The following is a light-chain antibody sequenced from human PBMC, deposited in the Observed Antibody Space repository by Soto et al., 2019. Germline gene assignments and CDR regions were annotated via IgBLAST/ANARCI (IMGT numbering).Light chain of an antibody. CDR3: SSYTRKNTYV. CDR1: STDVGGYNR. J-gene: IGLJ1*01. CDR2: DVG. V-gene: IGLV2-14*01. Sequence: QSVLTQPASVSGSPGQSITISCTGTSTDVGGYNRVSWYQQHPGKAPKLMIYDVGSRPSGVSNRFSGSTSGNTASLTISGLQAEDEADYFCSSYTRKNTYVFGTGTKVTVL.